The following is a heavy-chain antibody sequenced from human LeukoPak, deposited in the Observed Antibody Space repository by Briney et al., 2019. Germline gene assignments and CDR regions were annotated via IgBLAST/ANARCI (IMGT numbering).Heavy chain of an antibody. J-gene: IGHJ5*02. CDR2: INHSGST. CDR1: GGSFSGYY. V-gene: IGHV4-34*01. Sequence: PSETLSLTCGVYGGSFSGYYWSWIRQPPGKGLEWIGEINHSGSTNYNPSLKSRVTISVDTSKNQFSLKLSSVTAADTAVYYCARVWRRVAARPGGFDPWGQGTLVTVSS. CDR3: ARVWRRVAARPGGFDP. D-gene: IGHD6-6*01.